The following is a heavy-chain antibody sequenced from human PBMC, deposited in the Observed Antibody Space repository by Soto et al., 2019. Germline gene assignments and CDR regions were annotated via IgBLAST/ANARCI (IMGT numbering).Heavy chain of an antibody. J-gene: IGHJ6*02. V-gene: IGHV1-18*01. D-gene: IGHD3-9*01. CDR2: ISDYNGNT. CDR3: ARRYFDPSYGMDV. Sequence: PPVKVSFKAFGYTFTPLVFSWGLKAPGQGLEWMGWISDYNGNTNYAQKLQGRVTMTTDTSTSTAYMELRSLRSDDTAVYYCARRYFDPSYGMDVWGQGTTVTVSS. CDR1: GYTFTPLV.